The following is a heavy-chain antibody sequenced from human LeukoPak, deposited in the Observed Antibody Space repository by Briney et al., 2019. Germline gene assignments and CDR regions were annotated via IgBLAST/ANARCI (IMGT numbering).Heavy chain of an antibody. CDR2: ISGAGDIA. CDR1: GFLFSRCA. D-gene: IGHD2-8*01. CDR3: AKVKSSLTLIGA. J-gene: IGHJ5*02. V-gene: IGHV3-23*01. Sequence: GESLRLSCAAYGFLFSRCAMSWVRQAPGKGLEWVSSISGAGDIAHYAESVKGRFTISRDNSGNTLYMQMDSLRAEDTAVYYCAKVKSSLTLIGAWGQGTLVTVSS.